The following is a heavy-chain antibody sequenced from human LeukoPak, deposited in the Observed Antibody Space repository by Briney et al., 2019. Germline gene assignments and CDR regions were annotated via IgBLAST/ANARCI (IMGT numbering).Heavy chain of an antibody. CDR3: TRDIRMARAASPLDF. D-gene: IGHD3-10*01. J-gene: IGHJ4*02. CDR1: GFTFSSYD. V-gene: IGHV3-23*01. Sequence: PGGSLRLSCAASGFTFSSYDMTWVRQPPGKGLEWVSTIGNSGSRTYYTNSVKGRFTISRDNSKDTLYLHMNSLRAEDTAFYYCTRDIRMARAASPLDFWGQGTLVTVSS. CDR2: IGNSGSRT.